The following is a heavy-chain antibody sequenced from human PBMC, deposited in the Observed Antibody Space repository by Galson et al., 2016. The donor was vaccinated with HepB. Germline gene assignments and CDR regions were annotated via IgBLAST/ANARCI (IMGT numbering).Heavy chain of an antibody. CDR3: AKASRYDFWSGGNGYYYGMDV. V-gene: IGHV3-30*18. Sequence: SLRLSCAASGFTFSSYGMHWVRQAPGKGLEWVAVILNDGSNKYYADSVKGRFTISRDNSKNTLYLQMNSLRAEDTAVYYCAKASRYDFWSGGNGYYYGMDVWGQGTTVTVSS. D-gene: IGHD3-3*01. CDR2: ILNDGSNK. CDR1: GFTFSSYG. J-gene: IGHJ6*02.